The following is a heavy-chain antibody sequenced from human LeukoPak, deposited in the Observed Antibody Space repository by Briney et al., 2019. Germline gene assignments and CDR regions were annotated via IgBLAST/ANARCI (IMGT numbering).Heavy chain of an antibody. V-gene: IGHV3-30*02. CDR3: AKYAYNWNAPDGFDM. D-gene: IGHD1-1*01. CDR1: GFTFSSYG. Sequence: RGSLRLSCAASGFTFSSYGMHWVRQAPGKRLEWVAFIRYDGSNKYYADSVKGRFTISRDNSESTLFLQMNSLRTDDTSVYFCAKYAYNWNAPDGFDMWGQGTMVIVSS. J-gene: IGHJ3*02. CDR2: IRYDGSNK.